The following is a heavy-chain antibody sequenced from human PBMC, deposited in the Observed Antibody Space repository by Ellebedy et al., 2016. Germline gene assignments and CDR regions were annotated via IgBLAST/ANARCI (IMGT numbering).Heavy chain of an antibody. CDR2: ISNDGNDE. D-gene: IGHD4-11*01. V-gene: IGHV3-30*03. Sequence: GESLKISXAASGFTFSRFDIHWVRQAQGKGLEWVAAISNDGNDENYGASVKGRFSISRDNSKNTLYLQMNSLRAEDTAVYYCATRRYGNSDIWGLGTTVTVSS. CDR3: ATRRYGNSDI. CDR1: GFTFSRFD. J-gene: IGHJ3*02.